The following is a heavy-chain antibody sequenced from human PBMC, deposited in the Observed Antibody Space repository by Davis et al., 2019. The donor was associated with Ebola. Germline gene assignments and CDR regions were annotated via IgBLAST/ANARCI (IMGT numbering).Heavy chain of an antibody. V-gene: IGHV1-2*04. CDR2: INPNSGAT. CDR1: GYTFTAYY. CDR3: ATMGAKSFDN. J-gene: IGHJ4*02. Sequence: PGGSLRLSCKGSGYTFTAYYIHWVRQAPGQGLEWMGWINPNSGATNEAQKFQGWVTMTRDSSIRTAYMDLHRLTPDDTAVYYCATMGAKSFDNWGQGTPLTVSS. D-gene: IGHD1-26*01.